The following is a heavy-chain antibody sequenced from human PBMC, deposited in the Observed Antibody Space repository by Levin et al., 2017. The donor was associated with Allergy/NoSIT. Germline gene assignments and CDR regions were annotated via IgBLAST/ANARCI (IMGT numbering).Heavy chain of an antibody. D-gene: IGHD3-16*02. V-gene: IGHV4-34*01. J-gene: IGHJ4*02. CDR3: ARRRDMITFGGVIDQFGYGLDY. Sequence: GSLRLSCAVYGGSFSGYYWSWIRQPPGKGLEWIGEINHSGSTNYNPSLKSRVTISVDTSKNQFSLKLSSVTAADTAVYYCARRRDMITFGGVIDQFGYGLDYWGQGTLVTVSS. CDR1: GGSFSGYY. CDR2: INHSGST.